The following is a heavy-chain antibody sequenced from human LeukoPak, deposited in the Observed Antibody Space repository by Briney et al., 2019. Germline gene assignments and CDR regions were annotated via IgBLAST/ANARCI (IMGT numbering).Heavy chain of an antibody. CDR2: ISRSGSII. J-gene: IGHJ5*02. CDR3: ASGGRDRSLRLWFDP. D-gene: IGHD3-16*01. Sequence: PGGSLRLSCGASAHTFSSYEMNWVRQAPGKGLEWVSYISRSGSIIYYADSVRGRFTISRDNAKNSLYVHMNSLRAEDTAVYYCASGGRDRSLRLWFDPWGQGTLVTVSS. CDR1: AHTFSSYE. V-gene: IGHV3-48*03.